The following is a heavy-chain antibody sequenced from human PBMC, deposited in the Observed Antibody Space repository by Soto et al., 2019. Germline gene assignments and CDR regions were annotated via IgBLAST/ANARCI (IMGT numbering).Heavy chain of an antibody. Sequence: SVKVSCKASGGTFSSYPITWVRQAPGQGLEWLGGIFPIFDTTNYAQRFEDRVTITADELTSTACMELSSLRSEDTAVYYCAMIEYSSGSDYWGQGTLVTVSS. D-gene: IGHD6-19*01. CDR1: GGTFSSYP. J-gene: IGHJ4*02. CDR3: AMIEYSSGSDY. V-gene: IGHV1-69*13. CDR2: IFPIFDTT.